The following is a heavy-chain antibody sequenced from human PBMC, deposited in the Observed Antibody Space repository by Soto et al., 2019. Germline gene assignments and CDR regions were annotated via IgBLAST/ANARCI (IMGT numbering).Heavy chain of an antibody. CDR1: GFTFTNYG. CDR3: ARWWGYDFWSGNTLDV. CDR2: ISAYKGNT. J-gene: IGHJ6*02. Sequence: ASVKVSCKASGFTFTNYGISWVRQAPGQGLEWMGWISAYKGNTNFLQKFQGRVTMTTDTSMSTAYMELRSLRSGDTAVYYCARWWGYDFWSGNTLDVWGQGTTVTVSS. V-gene: IGHV1-18*04. D-gene: IGHD3-3*01.